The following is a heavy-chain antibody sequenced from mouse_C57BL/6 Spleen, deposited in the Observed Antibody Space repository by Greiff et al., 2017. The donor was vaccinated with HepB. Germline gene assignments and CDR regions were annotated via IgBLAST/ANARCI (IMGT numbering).Heavy chain of an antibody. CDR2: IYPGSGNT. V-gene: IGHV1-76*01. CDR3: AREGGN. Sequence: VQLQQSGAELVRPGASVKLSCKASGYTFTDYYINWVKQRPGQGLEWIARIYPGSGNTYYNEKFKGKATLTAEKSSSTAYMQLSSLTSEDSAVYFCAREGGNWGQGTLVTVSA. J-gene: IGHJ3*01. CDR1: GYTFTDYY.